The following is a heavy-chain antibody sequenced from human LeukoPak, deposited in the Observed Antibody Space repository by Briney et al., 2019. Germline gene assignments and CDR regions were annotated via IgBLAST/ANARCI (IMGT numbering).Heavy chain of an antibody. D-gene: IGHD4-11*01. V-gene: IGHV3-74*01. CDR3: IRDFLTVTTNDY. CDR1: GFSSNSYW. CDR2: INGDGSSI. J-gene: IGHJ4*02. Sequence: GGSLRLSCAASGFSSNSYWMHWARQAPGKGLVWVARINGDGSSINYADSVKGRFTISRDNAKNTLYLQMNSLRAEDTAVYYCIRDFLTVTTNDYWGQGTLVTVSS.